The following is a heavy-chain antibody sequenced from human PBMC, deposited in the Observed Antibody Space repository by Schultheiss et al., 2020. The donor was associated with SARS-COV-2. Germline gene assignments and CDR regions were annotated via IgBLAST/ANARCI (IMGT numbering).Heavy chain of an antibody. J-gene: IGHJ4*02. CDR3: ATHYYDSSGLYFDY. CDR2: ISYDGSNK. CDR1: GFTFSSYA. V-gene: IGHV3-30*01. Sequence: GGSLRLSCAASGFTFSSYAIHWVRQAPGKGLEWVAVISYDGSNKYYADSVKGRFTISRDNSKNTLYLQMNSLRAEDTAVYYCATHYYDSSGLYFDYWGQGTLVTVSS. D-gene: IGHD3-22*01.